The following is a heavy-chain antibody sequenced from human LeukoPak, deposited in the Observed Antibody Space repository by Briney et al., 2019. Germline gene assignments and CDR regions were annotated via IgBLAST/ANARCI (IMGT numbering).Heavy chain of an antibody. CDR2: TYYRSKWYN. Sequence: SQTLSLTCDISGDSVSSNSAAWNWSRQSSSRGLEWLGRTYYRSKWYNDYAVSAKSRITINPDTSKNQFSLQLNSVTPEDTAVYYCAAYYDFWSGYRFDYWGQGTLVTVSS. D-gene: IGHD3-3*01. V-gene: IGHV6-1*01. CDR1: GDSVSSNSAA. CDR3: AAYYDFWSGYRFDY. J-gene: IGHJ4*02.